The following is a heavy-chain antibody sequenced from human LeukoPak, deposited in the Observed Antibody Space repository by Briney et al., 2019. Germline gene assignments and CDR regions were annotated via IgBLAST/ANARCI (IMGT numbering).Heavy chain of an antibody. Sequence: GGSLRLSCAASGFTFSSYAMSWVRQAPGKGLEWVSAISGSGGSTYYADSVKGRFTISRDNSKNTLYLQMNSLRAEDTAVYYCANTPDYYDSSGYSFDYWGQGTLVTVSS. CDR2: ISGSGGST. CDR3: ANTPDYYDSSGYSFDY. CDR1: GFTFSSYA. V-gene: IGHV3-23*01. J-gene: IGHJ4*02. D-gene: IGHD3-22*01.